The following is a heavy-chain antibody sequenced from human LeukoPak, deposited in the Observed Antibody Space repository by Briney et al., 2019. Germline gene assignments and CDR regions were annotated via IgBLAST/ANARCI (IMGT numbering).Heavy chain of an antibody. J-gene: IGHJ2*01. CDR1: GGSFSGYY. D-gene: IGHD3-22*01. CDR3: ARGRTYYYDSSGYYYARYFDL. Sequence: PSETPSLTCAVYGGSFSGYYWSWISQPPGKRLEWIGEINHSGSTNYNPSLKSRVTISVDTSKNQFSLKLSSVTAADTAVYYCARGRTYYYDSSGYYYARYFDLWGRGTLVTVSS. CDR2: INHSGST. V-gene: IGHV4-34*01.